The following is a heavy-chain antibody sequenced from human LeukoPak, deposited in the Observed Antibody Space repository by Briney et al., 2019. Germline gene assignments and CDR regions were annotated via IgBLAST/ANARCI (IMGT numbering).Heavy chain of an antibody. CDR1: GGSISSVNW. Sequence: SGTLSLTCAVSGGSISSVNWWSWVRQTPGKGLEWIGEIHHGGSTNYNPSLKSRVTISEDKSKKQFSLRLSSVTAADTAAYYCARDGIGYCSGGSCYDWGQGTLVTVSS. D-gene: IGHD2-15*01. V-gene: IGHV4-4*02. CDR3: ARDGIGYCSGGSCYD. J-gene: IGHJ4*02. CDR2: IHHGGST.